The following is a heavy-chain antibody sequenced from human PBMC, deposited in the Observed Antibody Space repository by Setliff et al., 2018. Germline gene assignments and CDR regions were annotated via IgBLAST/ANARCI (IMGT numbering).Heavy chain of an antibody. J-gene: IGHJ4*02. D-gene: IGHD5-18*01. CDR3: ATRIEGYSYGHHYFDY. Sequence: SETLSLTCTVSGGSISSYYWSWIRQPAGKGLEWIGHIYIGGSANYNPSLKSRVTISVDTSKNQFSLKLSSVTAADTAVYYCATRIEGYSYGHHYFDYWGQGTLVTVSS. V-gene: IGHV4-4*07. CDR2: IYIGGSA. CDR1: GGSISSYY.